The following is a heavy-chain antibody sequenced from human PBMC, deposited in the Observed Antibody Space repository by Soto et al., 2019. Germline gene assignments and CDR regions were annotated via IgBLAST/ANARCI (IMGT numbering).Heavy chain of an antibody. Sequence: PSSTXSLTWTVSVCSIMSYYCSLIRQPPGKGLEWIGYIYYSGSTNYNPSLKSRVTISVDTSKNQLSLKLSSVTAADTAVYYCARVDYYYDSSGTRKDWLETWGQGTLV. V-gene: IGHV4-59*01. CDR3: ARVDYYYDSSGTRKDWLET. CDR2: IYYSGST. J-gene: IGHJ5*02. D-gene: IGHD3-22*01. CDR1: VCSIMSYY.